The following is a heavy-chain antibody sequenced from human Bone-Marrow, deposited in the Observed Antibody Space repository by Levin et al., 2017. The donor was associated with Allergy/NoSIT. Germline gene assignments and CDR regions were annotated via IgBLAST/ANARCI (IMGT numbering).Heavy chain of an antibody. CDR2: INPNSGGT. CDR1: GYTFTGYY. D-gene: IGHD3-3*01. V-gene: IGHV1-2*02. J-gene: IGHJ6*02. CDR3: ASGETYDFWSRTYGMDV. Sequence: ASVKVSCKASGYTFTGYYMHWVRQAPGQGLEWMGWINPNSGGTNYAQKFQGRVTMTRDTSISTAYMELSRLRSDDTAVYYCASGETYDFWSRTYGMDVWGQGTTVTVSS.